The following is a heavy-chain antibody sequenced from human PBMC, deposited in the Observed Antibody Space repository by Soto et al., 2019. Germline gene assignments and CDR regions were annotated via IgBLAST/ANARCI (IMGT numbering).Heavy chain of an antibody. CDR2: INAGNGNT. CDR1: GYTFTNYA. CDR3: ARESTYYDFWSGTREYNWFDP. Sequence: ASVKVSCKASGYTFTNYAMHWVRQANGQRLEWMGWINAGNGNTKYSQKFQGRVTITRDTSASTAYMELSSLRSEDTAVYYCARESTYYDFWSGTREYNWFDPRGQGTLVTVSS. J-gene: IGHJ5*02. V-gene: IGHV1-3*01. D-gene: IGHD3-3*01.